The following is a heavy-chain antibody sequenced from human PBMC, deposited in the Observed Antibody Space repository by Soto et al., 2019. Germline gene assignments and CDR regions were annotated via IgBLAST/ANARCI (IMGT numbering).Heavy chain of an antibody. CDR2: ISAYNGNT. CDR3: AREGRRYCSGGSCYIAGY. CDR1: GYTFTSYG. Sequence: QVQLVQSGAEVKKPGASVKVSCKASGYTFTSYGISWVRQAPGQGLEWMGWISAYNGNTNYAQKLQGRVTMTTDTSTSTAYMELRSLRSDDTAVYYCAREGRRYCSGGSCYIAGYWGQGTLVTVSS. D-gene: IGHD2-15*01. J-gene: IGHJ4*02. V-gene: IGHV1-18*01.